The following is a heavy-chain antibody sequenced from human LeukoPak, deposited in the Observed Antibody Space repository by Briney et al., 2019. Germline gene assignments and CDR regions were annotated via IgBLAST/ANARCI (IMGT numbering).Heavy chain of an antibody. Sequence: SETLSLTCTASGGSISSYYWSWIRQPPGKGLEWIGYIYYSGRTNYNPSLKSRVTISVDTSKNQFSLKLSSVTAADTAVYYCAGNYYDSSGYYGMDVWGQGTTVTVSS. J-gene: IGHJ6*02. CDR2: IYYSGRT. CDR3: AGNYYDSSGYYGMDV. D-gene: IGHD3-22*01. V-gene: IGHV4-59*01. CDR1: GGSISSYY.